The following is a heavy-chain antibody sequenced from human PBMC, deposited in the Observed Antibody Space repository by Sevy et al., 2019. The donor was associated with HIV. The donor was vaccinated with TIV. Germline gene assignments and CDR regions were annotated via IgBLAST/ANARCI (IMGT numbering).Heavy chain of an antibody. Sequence: SETLSLTCTVSGGSISSYYWSWIRQPPGKGLEWIGYIYYSGSTNYNPSLKSRVTISVDTSKNQFSLKLSSVTAADTAVYYCARVSPSGKVAGTSYYYMDVWGKGTTVTVSS. CDR3: ARVSPSGKVAGTSYYYMDV. CDR2: IYYSGST. CDR1: GGSISSYY. D-gene: IGHD6-19*01. J-gene: IGHJ6*03. V-gene: IGHV4-59*01.